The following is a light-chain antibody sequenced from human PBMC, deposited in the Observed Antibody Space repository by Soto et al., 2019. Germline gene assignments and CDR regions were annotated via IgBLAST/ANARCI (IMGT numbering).Light chain of an antibody. Sequence: SVLTQPASVSGSPGQSITISCTGTSSYVGSYNLVSWYQQHPGKAPKVMIYEVSKRPSGVPNRFSGSKSGNTASLTISGLQAEDEADYYCCSYAGSSTYVFGTGTKVTVL. CDR1: SSYVGSYNL. J-gene: IGLJ1*01. V-gene: IGLV2-23*02. CDR3: CSYAGSSTYV. CDR2: EVS.